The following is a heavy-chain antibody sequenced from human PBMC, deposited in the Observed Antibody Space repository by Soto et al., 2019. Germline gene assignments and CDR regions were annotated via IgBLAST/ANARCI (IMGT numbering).Heavy chain of an antibody. CDR2: VNHNGVT. V-gene: IGHV4-34*01. CDR1: GGSISDSY. Sequence: QVQLQQWGAGLLKPSGTLSFTCVVNGGSISDSYWSWIRQSPGLGLEWIGEVNHNGVTNYNPSFKSRVTISADTSKNQFSLKMTSVTAADTAVYYCARGTDFGLGNSLALGFDSWGQGTLVTVSS. D-gene: IGHD3-10*01. CDR3: ARGTDFGLGNSLALGFDS. J-gene: IGHJ4*02.